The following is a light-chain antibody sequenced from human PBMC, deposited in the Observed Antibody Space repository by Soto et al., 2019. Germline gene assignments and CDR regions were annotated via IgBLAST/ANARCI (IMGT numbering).Light chain of an antibody. V-gene: IGLV1-51*01. CDR1: SSNIGGNS. Sequence: QSVLTQPPSVSSAPGPKVTISCCGSSSNIGGNSVSWYQQLPGTAPKLLIYDDNKRPSGIPDRFSGSKSGTSATLGITGFQTGDEADYYCGSWDSSLSAYVFGTGTKVTVL. CDR3: GSWDSSLSAYV. J-gene: IGLJ1*01. CDR2: DDN.